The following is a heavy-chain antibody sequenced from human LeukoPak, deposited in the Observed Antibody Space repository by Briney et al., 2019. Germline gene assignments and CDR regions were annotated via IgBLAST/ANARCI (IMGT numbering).Heavy chain of an antibody. CDR1: GGTFSSYA. J-gene: IGHJ4*02. D-gene: IGHD3-22*01. CDR2: INGGSGNT. V-gene: IGHV1-3*01. CDR3: ANPRYDSSGYYYVD. Sequence: ASVKVSCKASGGTFSSYAMHWVRQAPGQRLDWMGWINGGSGNTKYSPEFQGRVTITRDTSASTAYMELSSLRSEDTAVYYCANPRYDSSGYYYVDWGQGTLVTVSS.